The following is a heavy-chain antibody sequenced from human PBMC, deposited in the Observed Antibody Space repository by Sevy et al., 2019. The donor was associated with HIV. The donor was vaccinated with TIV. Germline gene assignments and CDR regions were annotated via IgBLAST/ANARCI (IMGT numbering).Heavy chain of an antibody. CDR1: GFTFSTYA. CDR3: ARDFRSSGWMGGFDF. Sequence: GGSLRLSCAASGFTFSTYAMHWVRQAPGKGLERVAVISDDGRNKYYADSVKGRFTISRDNSKNTLYLQMNSLRAEDTAVYYCARDFRSSGWMGGFDFWGQGTLVTVSS. CDR2: ISDDGRNK. V-gene: IGHV3-30*04. D-gene: IGHD6-19*01. J-gene: IGHJ4*02.